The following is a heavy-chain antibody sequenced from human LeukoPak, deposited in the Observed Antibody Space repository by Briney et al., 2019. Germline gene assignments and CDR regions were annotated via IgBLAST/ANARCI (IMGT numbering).Heavy chain of an antibody. CDR3: ARETYYYDSSGYYPGTSRAFDI. CDR1: GGSLSSYY. Sequence: SETLSLTCTVSGGSLSSYYWSWIRQPPGKGLEWIGYIYYSGSTNYNPSLKSRVTISVDTSKNQCSLKLSSVTAADTAVYYCARETYYYDSSGYYPGTSRAFDIWGQGTMVTVSS. CDR2: IYYSGST. D-gene: IGHD3-22*01. V-gene: IGHV4-59*01. J-gene: IGHJ3*02.